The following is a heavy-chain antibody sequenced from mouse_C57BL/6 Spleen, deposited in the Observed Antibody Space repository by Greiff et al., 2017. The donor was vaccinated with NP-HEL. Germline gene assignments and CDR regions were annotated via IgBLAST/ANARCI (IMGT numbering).Heavy chain of an antibody. CDR1: GYTFTDYN. Sequence: EVQLQQSGPELVKPGASVKMSCKASGYTFTDYNMHWVKQSHGKSLEWIGYINPNNGGTSYNQKFKGKATLTVNKSSSTAYMELRSLTSEDSAVYYCANPYGSSYDYAMDYWGQGTSVTVSS. CDR3: ANPYGSSYDYAMDY. D-gene: IGHD1-1*01. V-gene: IGHV1-22*01. J-gene: IGHJ4*01. CDR2: INPNNGGT.